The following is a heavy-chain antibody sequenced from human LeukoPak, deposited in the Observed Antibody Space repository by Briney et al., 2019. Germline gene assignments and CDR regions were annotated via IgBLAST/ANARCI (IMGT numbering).Heavy chain of an antibody. V-gene: IGHV4-39*01. J-gene: IGHJ5*02. Sequence: SETLSLTCTVSGGSISSSSYYWGWIRQPPGKGLEWIGSIYYSGSTYYNPSLKSRVTISVDTSKNQFSLKLSSVTAADMAVYYCARLRITFGGVIAWGQGTLVTVSS. CDR3: ARLRITFGGVIA. D-gene: IGHD3-16*02. CDR1: GGSISSSSYY. CDR2: IYYSGST.